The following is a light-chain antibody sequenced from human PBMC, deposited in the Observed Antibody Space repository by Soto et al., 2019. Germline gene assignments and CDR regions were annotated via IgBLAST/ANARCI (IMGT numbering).Light chain of an antibody. CDR2: GAS. V-gene: IGKV3-20*01. J-gene: IGKJ1*01. CDR1: QSVSSSY. CDR3: QQYVSSPRT. Sequence: GFTQSPSTLFLSPGERATLSCRASQSVSSSYLAWYQQKPGQAPRLRIYGASSRATGIPDRFSGSGSGTDFTLTISNLEPEDFAVYYCQQYVSSPRTFGQGSKV.